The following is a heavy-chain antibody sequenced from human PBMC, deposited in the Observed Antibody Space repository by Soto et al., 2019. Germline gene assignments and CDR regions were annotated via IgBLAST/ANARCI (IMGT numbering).Heavy chain of an antibody. CDR2: ISGSGGST. CDR1: GFTFSSYA. D-gene: IGHD2-2*01. Sequence: GGSLRLSCAASGFTFSSYAMGWVRQAPGKGLEWVSAISGSGGSTYYADSVKGRFTISRDNSKNTLYLQMNSLRAEDTAVYYCAKVGVVVVPAAFNFDYWGQGTLVTVSS. J-gene: IGHJ4*02. CDR3: AKVGVVVVPAAFNFDY. V-gene: IGHV3-23*01.